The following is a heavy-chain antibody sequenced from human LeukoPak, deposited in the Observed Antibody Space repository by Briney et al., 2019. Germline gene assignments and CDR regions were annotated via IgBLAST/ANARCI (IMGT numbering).Heavy chain of an antibody. V-gene: IGHV3-23*01. Sequence: PGGSLRLSCAASGFTFSSYVMSWVRQAPGKGLEWVSAISGSGGSTYYADSVKGRFTISRDNSKHTLYLQMTSRRAEDTAVYYCAKAASIAVAGTDFDYWGQGTLVTVSS. CDR3: AKAASIAVAGTDFDY. D-gene: IGHD6-19*01. CDR2: ISGSGGST. CDR1: GFTFSSYV. J-gene: IGHJ4*02.